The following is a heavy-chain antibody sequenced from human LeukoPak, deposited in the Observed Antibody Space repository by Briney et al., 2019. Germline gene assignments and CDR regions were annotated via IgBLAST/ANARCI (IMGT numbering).Heavy chain of an antibody. CDR2: IYHSGST. D-gene: IGHD5-18*01. Sequence: PSETLSLTCTVSGGSISSYYWSWIRQPPGKGLEWIGYIYHSGSTNYNPSLKSRVTISVDTSKNQFSLKLSSVTAADTAVYYCARGADTAMVAFDIWGQGTMVTVSA. CDR1: GGSISSYY. CDR3: ARGADTAMVAFDI. V-gene: IGHV4-59*01. J-gene: IGHJ3*02.